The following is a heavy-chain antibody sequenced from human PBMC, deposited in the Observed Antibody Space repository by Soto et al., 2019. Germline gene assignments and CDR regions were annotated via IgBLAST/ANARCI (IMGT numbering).Heavy chain of an antibody. CDR1: GGSINSSSYF. CDR2: IYYSGST. Sequence: SETLSLTCSVSGGSINSSSYFWGWVRQPPGKGLEWIGSIYYSGSTYYNPSLRSRLTISVDTSKNQFSLRLSSVTAADTAVFYCARHYSSGSRNWFDPWGQGTLVTVS. J-gene: IGHJ5*02. V-gene: IGHV4-39*01. CDR3: ARHYSSGSRNWFDP. D-gene: IGHD6-19*01.